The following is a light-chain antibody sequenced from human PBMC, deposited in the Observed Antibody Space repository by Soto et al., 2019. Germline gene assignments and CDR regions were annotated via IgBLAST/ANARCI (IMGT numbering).Light chain of an antibody. CDR2: DAS. CDR3: QQYNSYSGT. V-gene: IGKV1-5*01. Sequence: DIQMTQSPSTLSASVGDRVTITCRASQSIGSWLAWYQQKPGKAPKFLIYDASSLESGVPSRFSGSGSGTEFTLTISSLQPDDFATYYCQQYNSYSGTFGQGTKVDI. CDR1: QSIGSW. J-gene: IGKJ1*01.